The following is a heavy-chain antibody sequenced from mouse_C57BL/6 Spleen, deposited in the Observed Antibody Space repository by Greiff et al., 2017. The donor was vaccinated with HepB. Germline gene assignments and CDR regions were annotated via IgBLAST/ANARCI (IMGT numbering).Heavy chain of an antibody. CDR1: GYTFTEYT. CDR3: ARHEDDGYLLAY. V-gene: IGHV1-62-2*01. J-gene: IGHJ3*01. D-gene: IGHD2-3*01. CDR2: FYPGSGSI. Sequence: QVHVKQSGAELVKPGASVKLSCKASGYTFTEYTIHWVKQRSGQGLEWIGWFYPGSGSIKYNEKFKDKATLTADKSSSTVYMELSRLTSEDSAVYFCARHEDDGYLLAYWGQGTLVTVSA.